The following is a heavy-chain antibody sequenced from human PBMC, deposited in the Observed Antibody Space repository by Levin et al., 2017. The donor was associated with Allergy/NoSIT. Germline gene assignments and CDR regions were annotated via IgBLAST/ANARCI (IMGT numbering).Heavy chain of an antibody. CDR2: FVYGGTT. Sequence: RSSETLSLTCIVSGGSISTHDYYWGWVRQSPGKGLEWIGSFVYGGTTYSTASLKSRLTVSGDTSKNHFSLNLTSVTAADTAVYYCARIGYTSGWFGTFDLWGQGTKVTVSS. V-gene: IGHV4-39*02. CDR3: ARIGYTSGWFGTFDL. CDR1: GGSISTHDYY. J-gene: IGHJ3*01. D-gene: IGHD6-19*01.